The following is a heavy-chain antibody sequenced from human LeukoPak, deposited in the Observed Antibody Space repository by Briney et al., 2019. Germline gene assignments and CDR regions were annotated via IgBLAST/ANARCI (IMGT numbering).Heavy chain of an antibody. CDR1: GYTFTDYY. CDR3: ALRFDY. J-gene: IGHJ4*02. D-gene: IGHD4/OR15-4a*01. Sequence: GASVKVSCKASGYTFTDYYMHWVQQAPGKGLEWMGRVDPADGETAYAEKFQGRVTITADPSRATAYMELASLRSEDTAVYYCALRFDYWGQGTLVTVSS. V-gene: IGHV1-69-2*01. CDR2: VDPADGET.